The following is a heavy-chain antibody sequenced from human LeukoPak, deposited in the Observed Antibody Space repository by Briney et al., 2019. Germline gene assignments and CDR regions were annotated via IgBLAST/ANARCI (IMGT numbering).Heavy chain of an antibody. Sequence: EAGGSLRLSCAASGFTFSSYTMNWVRQAPGKGLEWVSSMSSSSSYIYYADSVKGRFTISRDNAKNSLYLQMNSLRAEYTAMYYCAKVGTRMVTIVAPYYMDVWGKGTTVTVSS. CDR2: MSSSSSYI. CDR3: AKVGTRMVTIVAPYYMDV. CDR1: GFTFSSYT. V-gene: IGHV3-21*01. J-gene: IGHJ6*03. D-gene: IGHD5-24*01.